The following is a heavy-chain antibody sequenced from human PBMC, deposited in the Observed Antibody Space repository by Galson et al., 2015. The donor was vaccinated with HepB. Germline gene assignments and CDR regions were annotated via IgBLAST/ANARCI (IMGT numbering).Heavy chain of an antibody. CDR3: ARSPSLTPKYWYFDL. Sequence: SLRLSCAASGFTFKNYAMHWVRQAPGKGLEWVAVMSYDGSNKYYAASVKGRLTISRDNSKNTLYLHMNSLRAEDMAVYYCARSPSLTPKYWYFDLWGRGTLLAVSS. CDR1: GFTFKNYA. V-gene: IGHV3-30-3*01. J-gene: IGHJ2*01. CDR2: MSYDGSNK. D-gene: IGHD3-9*01.